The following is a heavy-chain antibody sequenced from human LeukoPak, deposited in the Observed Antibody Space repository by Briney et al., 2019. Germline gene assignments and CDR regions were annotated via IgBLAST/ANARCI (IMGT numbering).Heavy chain of an antibody. V-gene: IGHV3-30*02. D-gene: IGHD6-19*01. Sequence: GGSLRLSCAASGFTFSSYGMHWVRQAPGKGLEWVAFIRYDGSNKYYADSVKGRFTISRDNSKNTLYLQMNSLRAEDTAVYYCAKVGRGAVAGKVIYFDYWGQGTLVTVSS. CDR3: AKVGRGAVAGKVIYFDY. J-gene: IGHJ4*02. CDR2: IRYDGSNK. CDR1: GFTFSSYG.